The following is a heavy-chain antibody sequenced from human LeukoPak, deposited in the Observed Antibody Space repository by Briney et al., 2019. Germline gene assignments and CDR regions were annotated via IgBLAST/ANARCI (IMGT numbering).Heavy chain of an antibody. CDR3: AKSPGSGSISVYYFDY. V-gene: IGHV3-23*01. CDR1: GFTFSSYA. CDR2: ISGSGGST. J-gene: IGHJ4*02. Sequence: QPGGSLRLPCAASGFTFSSYAMSWVRQAPGKGLEWVSAISGSGGSTYYADSVKGRFTISRDNSKNTLYLQMNSLRAEDTAVYYCAKSPGSGSISVYYFDYWGQGTLVTVSS. D-gene: IGHD3-10*01.